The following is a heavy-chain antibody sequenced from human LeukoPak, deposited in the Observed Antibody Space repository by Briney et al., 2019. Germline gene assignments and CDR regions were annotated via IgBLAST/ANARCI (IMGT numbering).Heavy chain of an antibody. V-gene: IGHV6-1*01. CDR1: GDSVSSNTVA. J-gene: IGHJ4*02. CDR2: TYYRSKWYY. CDR3: ARGGNYALGY. Sequence: SQTLSLTCALSGDSVSSNTVAWNWIRHSPSRGLEWLGRTYYRSKWYYDYAVSVKSRITINPDTSKNQFSLHLNSVTPEDTAVYYCARGGNYALGYWGQGTLVTVSS. D-gene: IGHD1-7*01.